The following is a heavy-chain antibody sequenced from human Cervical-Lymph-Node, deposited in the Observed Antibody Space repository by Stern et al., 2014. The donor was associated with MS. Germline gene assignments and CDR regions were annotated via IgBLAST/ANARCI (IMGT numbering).Heavy chain of an antibody. CDR2: LSCSGDHI. J-gene: IGHJ4*02. V-gene: IGHV3-11*01. CDR1: GFSFRNYY. Sequence: VQLLESGGGLVKPGGSLRLSCAASGFSFRNYYMSWIRQAPGKGLEWVSYLSCSGDHIDYADSMKGRFTISRDNAKNSLYLQMNSLRADDTAVYYCARAVGSSDDYWGQGTLVTVSS. D-gene: IGHD3-10*01. CDR3: ARAVGSSDDY.